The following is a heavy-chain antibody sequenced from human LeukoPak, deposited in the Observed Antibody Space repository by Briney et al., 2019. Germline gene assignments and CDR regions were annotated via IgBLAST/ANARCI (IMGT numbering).Heavy chain of an antibody. Sequence: PGGSLRLSCAASGFTFSSYAMSWVRQAPGKGLEWVSAISGSGGSTYYADSVKGRFTISRDNSKNTLYLQMNSLRAEDTAVYYCANQIARNSGSYPGYWGQGTLVTVSS. CDR3: ANQIARNSGSYPGY. J-gene: IGHJ4*02. V-gene: IGHV3-23*01. CDR1: GFTFSSYA. CDR2: ISGSGGST. D-gene: IGHD1-26*01.